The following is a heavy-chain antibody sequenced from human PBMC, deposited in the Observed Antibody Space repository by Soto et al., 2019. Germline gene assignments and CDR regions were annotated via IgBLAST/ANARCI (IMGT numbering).Heavy chain of an antibody. CDR3: AGETVVYYYGMDV. J-gene: IGHJ6*02. D-gene: IGHD2-15*01. Sequence: LSLTCTVSGGSISSGGYYWSWIRQHPGKGLEWIGYIYYSGSTYYNPSLKSRVTISVDTSKNQFSLKLSSVTAADTAVYYCAGETVVYYYGMDVWGQGTTVTVSS. V-gene: IGHV4-31*03. CDR1: GGSISSGGYY. CDR2: IYYSGST.